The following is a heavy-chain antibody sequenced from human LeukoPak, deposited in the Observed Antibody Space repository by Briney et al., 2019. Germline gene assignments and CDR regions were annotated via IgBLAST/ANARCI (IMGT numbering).Heavy chain of an antibody. CDR1: GFTFSDYG. J-gene: IGHJ5*02. V-gene: IGHV3-30*06. CDR2: TSSDGSNK. D-gene: IGHD3-22*01. CDR3: ARDNDPDYSSSPGWFDL. Sequence: GGSLRLSCAASGFTFSDYGIHWVRLAPDKGLEWVGVTSSDGSNKFYADSVKGRFTVSRDNSKNTLYLQMNSLRAEDTAVYYCARDNDPDYSSSPGWFDLWGQGTLVTVSS.